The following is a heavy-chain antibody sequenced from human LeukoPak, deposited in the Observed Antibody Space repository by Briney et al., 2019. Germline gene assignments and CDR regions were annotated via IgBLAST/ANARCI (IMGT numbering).Heavy chain of an antibody. CDR2: IYYSGST. CDR3: ARQLAMDFWSAYPSDY. D-gene: IGHD3-3*01. V-gene: IGHV4-39*01. J-gene: IGHJ4*02. CDR1: GGSISSSSYY. Sequence: SETLSLTCTVSGGSISSSSYYWGWIRQPPGKGLEWIGSIYYSGSTYYNPSLKSRVNIYVDTSKNQFSLKLSSVTAADTAVYYCARQLAMDFWSAYPSDYWGQGTLVTVSS.